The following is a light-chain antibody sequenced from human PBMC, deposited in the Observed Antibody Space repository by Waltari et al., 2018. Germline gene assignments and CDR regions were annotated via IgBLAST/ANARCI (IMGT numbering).Light chain of an antibody. V-gene: IGLV4-69*01. Sequence: QLVLTQSPSASASLGASVKLTCTLSSGHSSNVVAWHQQQPEKGPRYLMKVNSDGSHTKGDGIPVRFSGSSSGAERYLTISSRQSDDEADYYCQTWGTGIWVFGGGTRLTVL. J-gene: IGLJ3*02. CDR2: VNSDGSH. CDR1: SGHSSNV. CDR3: QTWGTGIWV.